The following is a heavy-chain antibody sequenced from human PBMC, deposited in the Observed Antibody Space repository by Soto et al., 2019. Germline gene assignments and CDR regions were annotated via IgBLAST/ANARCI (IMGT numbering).Heavy chain of an antibody. CDR1: RFTFDDYA. J-gene: IGHJ4*02. V-gene: IGHV3-9*01. CDR3: AKDSGYGFFDY. Sequence: EVQLVESGGGLVQPGRSLRLSCAASRFTFDDYAIHWVRQAPGKGLEWVSGISWNSGRKGYADSVKGRFTISRDNAKNSLYLQMNCLRTEDTALYYCAKDSGYGFFDYWGQGTLVTVSS. D-gene: IGHD6-25*01. CDR2: ISWNSGRK.